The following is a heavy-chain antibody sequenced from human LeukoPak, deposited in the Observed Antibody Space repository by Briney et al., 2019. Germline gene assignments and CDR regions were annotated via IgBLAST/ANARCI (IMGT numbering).Heavy chain of an antibody. CDR1: GGSISSGSYY. CDR3: ARSGYSSHFDY. Sequence: SETLSLTCTVSGGSISSGSYYWSWVRQPVGQGLEWIGRIYTSGSTNYNPSLKSRVTMSVDTSKNQFSLKLSSVTAADTAVYYCARSGYSSHFDYWGQGTLVTVSS. D-gene: IGHD5-18*01. V-gene: IGHV4-61*02. CDR2: IYTSGST. J-gene: IGHJ4*02.